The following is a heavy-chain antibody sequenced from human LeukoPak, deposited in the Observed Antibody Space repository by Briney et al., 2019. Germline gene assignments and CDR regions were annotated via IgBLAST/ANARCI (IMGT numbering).Heavy chain of an antibody. Sequence: GESLKISCKGSGYRFTSYWISWVRQMPGKGLEWMGRIDPSDSYTNYSPSFQGHVTISADKSISTAYLQWSSLKASDTAMYYCASTYSSGWYQVDYWGQGTLVTVSS. V-gene: IGHV5-10-1*01. CDR2: IDPSDSYT. CDR1: GYRFTSYW. J-gene: IGHJ4*02. D-gene: IGHD6-19*01. CDR3: ASTYSSGWYQVDY.